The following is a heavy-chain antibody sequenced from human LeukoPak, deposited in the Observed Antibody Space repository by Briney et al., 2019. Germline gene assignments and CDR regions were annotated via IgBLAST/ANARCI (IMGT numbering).Heavy chain of an antibody. CDR1: GFTFSSYG. CDR3: AELGITMIGGV. Sequence: GGSLRLSCAASGFTFSSYGMHWVRQAPGKGLEWVGRTRNKANSYTTEYAASVKGRFTISRDDSKNSLYLQMNSLRAEDTAVYYCAELGITMIGGVWGKGTTVTISS. J-gene: IGHJ6*04. D-gene: IGHD3-10*02. CDR2: TRNKANSYTT. V-gene: IGHV3-72*01.